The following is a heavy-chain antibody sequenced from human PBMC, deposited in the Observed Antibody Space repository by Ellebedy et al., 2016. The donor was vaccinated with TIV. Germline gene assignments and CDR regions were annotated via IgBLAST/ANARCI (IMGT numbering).Heavy chain of an antibody. J-gene: IGHJ4*02. Sequence: PGGSLRLSCTASGVIFGHYAMHWVRQAPGKGLEWVTLISYDGSNQYYADSVKGRFTISRDDSKNTLFLQMNSLRPEDTAIYYCARERTGYYAECWGQGARVTVSS. CDR2: ISYDGSNQ. CDR1: GVIFGHYA. V-gene: IGHV3-30-3*01. D-gene: IGHD3-22*01. CDR3: ARERTGYYAEC.